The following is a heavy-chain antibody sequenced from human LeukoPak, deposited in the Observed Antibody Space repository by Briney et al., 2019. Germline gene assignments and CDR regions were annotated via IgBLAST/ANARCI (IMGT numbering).Heavy chain of an antibody. CDR1: GYTFTGYY. J-gene: IGHJ4*02. CDR3: ARDRVGDYVWGSYRYADFDY. D-gene: IGHD3-16*02. CDR2: INPNSGGT. Sequence: ASVKVSCKASGYTFTGYYIHWVRQAPGQGLEWMGWINPNSGGTNYAQKLQGRVTMTTDTSTSTAYMELRSLRSDDTAVYYCARDRVGDYVWGSYRYADFDYWGQGTLVTVSS. V-gene: IGHV1-2*02.